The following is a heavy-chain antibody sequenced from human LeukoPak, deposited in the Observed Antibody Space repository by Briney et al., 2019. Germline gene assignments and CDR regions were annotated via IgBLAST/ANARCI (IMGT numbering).Heavy chain of an antibody. V-gene: IGHV3-15*01. CDR3: TTSPQWLEN. CDR2: IQSETDGGTT. D-gene: IGHD6-19*01. J-gene: IGHJ4*02. Sequence: GGSLRLSCAASGFTFSHAWMTWVRQAPGKGLEWIGRIQSETDGGTTDYAAPVKGRFTISRDDSKNMLYLQMNSLKNEDTAVYYCTTSPQWLENWGQGTLVTVSP. CDR1: GFTFSHAW.